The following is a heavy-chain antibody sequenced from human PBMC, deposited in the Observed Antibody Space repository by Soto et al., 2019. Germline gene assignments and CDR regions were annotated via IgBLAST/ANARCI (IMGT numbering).Heavy chain of an antibody. CDR1: GFTFSNAW. V-gene: IGHV3-15*07. CDR3: TNTYYYDSSGYCFDY. J-gene: IGHJ4*02. D-gene: IGHD3-22*01. CDR2: IKSKTDGGTT. Sequence: GGSLRLSCAASGFTFSNAWMNWVRQAPGKGLEWVGRIKSKTDGGTTDYAAPVKGRFTISRDDSKNTLYLQMNSLKTEDTAVYYCTNTYYYDSSGYCFDYWGQGTLVTVSS.